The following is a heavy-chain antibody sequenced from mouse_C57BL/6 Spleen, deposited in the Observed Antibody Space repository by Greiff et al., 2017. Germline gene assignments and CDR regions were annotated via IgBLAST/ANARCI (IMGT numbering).Heavy chain of an antibody. CDR2: ISDGGSYT. D-gene: IGHD2-4*01. J-gene: IGHJ3*01. CDR3: ARESTMITPRPFAY. Sequence: DVHLVESGGGLVKPGGSLKLSCAASGFTFSSYAMSWVRQTPEKRLEWVATISDGGSYTYYPDNVKGRFTISRDNAKNNLYLQMSHLKSEDTAMYYCARESTMITPRPFAYWGQGTLVTVSA. V-gene: IGHV5-4*01. CDR1: GFTFSSYA.